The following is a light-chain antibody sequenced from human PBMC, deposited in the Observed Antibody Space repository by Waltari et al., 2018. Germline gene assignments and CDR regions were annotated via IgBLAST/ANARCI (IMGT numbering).Light chain of an antibody. Sequence: EIVLTQSPGTLSLSPGERDTLSCRASQSVSDYYLAWYQEKPGQAPRLLIYSAYNRAAGVPDRFSGSGSGTDFTLTISRLEPGDFAVYYCQQYGSSFPWTFGQGTKVGI. V-gene: IGKV3-20*01. CDR1: QSVSDYY. J-gene: IGKJ1*01. CDR3: QQYGSSFPWT. CDR2: SAY.